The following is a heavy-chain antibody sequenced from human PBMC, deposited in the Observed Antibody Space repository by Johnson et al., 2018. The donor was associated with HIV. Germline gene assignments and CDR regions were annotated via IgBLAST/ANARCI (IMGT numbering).Heavy chain of an antibody. CDR1: GFTFGDYA. V-gene: IGHV3-49*04. CDR2: IRSKAYGGTT. Sequence: VQLVESGGGLVQPGRSLRLSCTASGFTFGDYAMSWVRQAPGKGLAWVGFIRSKAYGGTTEYAASVNGRFTISRDDSKSIAYLQMNSLKTEDTAVYYCTRDFSSGYYDRGDAFDIWGQGTMVTVSS. CDR3: TRDFSSGYYDRGDAFDI. J-gene: IGHJ3*02. D-gene: IGHD3-22*01.